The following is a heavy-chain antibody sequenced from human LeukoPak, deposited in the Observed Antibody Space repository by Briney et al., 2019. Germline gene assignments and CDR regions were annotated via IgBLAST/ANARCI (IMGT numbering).Heavy chain of an antibody. CDR2: ISPNSGGT. Sequence: GASVKVSCKASGYTFTGYYMHWVRQAPGQGLEWMGWISPNSGGTNYAQKFQGRVTMTRDTSISTAYMELSRLRSDDTAVYYCAREGDYYYDSSGYYATDAFDIWGQGTMVTVSS. J-gene: IGHJ3*02. D-gene: IGHD3-22*01. CDR1: GYTFTGYY. CDR3: AREGDYYYDSSGYYATDAFDI. V-gene: IGHV1-2*02.